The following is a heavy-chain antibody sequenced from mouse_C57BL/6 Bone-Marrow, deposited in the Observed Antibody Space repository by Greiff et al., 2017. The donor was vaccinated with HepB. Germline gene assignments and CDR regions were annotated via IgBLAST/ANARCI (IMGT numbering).Heavy chain of an antibody. CDR3: TTGGLAY. CDR1: GFNIKDDY. V-gene: IGHV14-4*01. CDR2: IDPENGDT. Sequence: EVQLQQSGAELVRPGASVKLSCTASGFNIKDDYMHWVKQRPEQGLEWIGWIDPENGDTEYASKFQGKATITADTSANTAYLQLSSLTSEDTAVYYCTTGGLAYWGQGTLVTVSA. J-gene: IGHJ3*01.